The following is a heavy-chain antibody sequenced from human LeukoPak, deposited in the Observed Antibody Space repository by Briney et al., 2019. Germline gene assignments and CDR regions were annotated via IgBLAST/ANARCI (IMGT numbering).Heavy chain of an antibody. CDR3: ARDRSQEFDP. D-gene: IGHD3-10*01. J-gene: IGHJ5*02. V-gene: IGHV3-53*05. CDR1: GFTVSSND. CDR2: IYSGGST. Sequence: PGGSLRLSCAASGFTVSSNDMSWVRQAPGKGLECISVIYSGGSTDYADSVKGRLTISRDNSKNTLYLQMNRLRPDDTAVYYCARDRSQEFDPWGQGTLVTVSS.